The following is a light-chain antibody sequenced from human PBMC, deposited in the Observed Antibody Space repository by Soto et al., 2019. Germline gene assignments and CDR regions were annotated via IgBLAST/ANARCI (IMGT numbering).Light chain of an antibody. CDR1: SSNLGAGYD. Sequence: QSVLTQPPSVSGAPGQRVTLSCTGTSSNLGAGYDVHWYQQLPGAAPKLVIFGSRNRPSGVPERFSGSKSGTSASLAITGLQAEDEADYYCQAYDYSLTASVFGGGTKLTVL. CDR3: QAYDYSLTASV. CDR2: GSR. V-gene: IGLV1-40*01. J-gene: IGLJ3*02.